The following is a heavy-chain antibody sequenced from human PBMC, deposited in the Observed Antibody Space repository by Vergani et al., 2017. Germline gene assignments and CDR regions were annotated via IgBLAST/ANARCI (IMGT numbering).Heavy chain of an antibody. CDR1: GYSFNSNY. J-gene: IGHJ6*03. CDR3: ARDKAQGRDYYYYMDV. CDR2: INPNSGGT. Sequence: QEQLVQSGAEVKKPGAAVKVSCKASGYSFNSNYIHWVRQAPGQGLEWMGWINPNSGGTYYAQKFQGRVTVTRDTSISTAYMELIGLGADDTAVYYCARDKAQGRDYYYYMDVWGKGTTVTVSS. V-gene: IGHV1-2*02.